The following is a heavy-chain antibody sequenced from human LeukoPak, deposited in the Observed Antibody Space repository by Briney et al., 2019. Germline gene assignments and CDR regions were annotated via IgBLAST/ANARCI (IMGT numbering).Heavy chain of an antibody. CDR1: GFAFSTYA. CDR3: ARDYSSSGTFFGYYYGMDV. Sequence: GGSLRLSCAASGFAFSTYAMSWVRQAPGKGLEWVSAISGSGGGTYYADSVKGRFTISRDNAKNSLYLQMNSLRDEDTAVYYCARDYSSSGTFFGYYYGMDVWGQGTTVTVSS. D-gene: IGHD2-2*01. J-gene: IGHJ6*02. V-gene: IGHV3-23*01. CDR2: ISGSGGGT.